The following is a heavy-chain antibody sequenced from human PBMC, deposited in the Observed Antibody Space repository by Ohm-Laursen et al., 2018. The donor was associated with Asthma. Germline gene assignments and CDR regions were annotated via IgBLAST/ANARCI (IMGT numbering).Heavy chain of an antibody. CDR2: IKSKTDGGTT. CDR1: GFTFSNAW. CDR3: TTDKYCGGDCETFDY. V-gene: IGHV3-15*01. D-gene: IGHD2-21*02. J-gene: IGHJ4*02. Sequence: GSLRLSCAASGFTFSNAWMSWVRQAPGKGLEWVGRIKSKTDGGTTDYAAPVKGRFAISRDDSKNTLYLQMNSLKTEDTAIYYCTTDKYCGGDCETFDYWDQGTLVTVPS.